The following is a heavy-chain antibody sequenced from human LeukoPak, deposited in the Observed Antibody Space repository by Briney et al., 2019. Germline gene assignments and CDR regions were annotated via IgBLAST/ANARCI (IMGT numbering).Heavy chain of an antibody. J-gene: IGHJ4*02. CDR2: ISGGSRAI. V-gene: IGHV3-21*01. D-gene: IGHD2-21*02. CDR3: ARDYFYCGGDCFVDY. Sequence: GGSLRLSSAASGFTFSDYTMNWVGQAPGQGLKWVSYISGGSRAIYYVDSVKGRFTISRDNAKNSLYLQVNSLRAEDTAVYYCARDYFYCGGDCFVDYWGQGTLVTVSS. CDR1: GFTFSDYT.